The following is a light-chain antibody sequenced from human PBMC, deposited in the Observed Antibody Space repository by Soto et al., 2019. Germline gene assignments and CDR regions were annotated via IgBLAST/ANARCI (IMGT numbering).Light chain of an antibody. CDR1: SSNIGAGYD. CDR3: QSYDSSLSGL. J-gene: IGLJ3*02. CDR2: GNS. V-gene: IGLV1-40*01. Sequence: QSVLTLPPSLSGAPGQRVTISCTGSSSNIGAGYDVHWYQQLPGTAPKLLIYGNSNRPSGVPDRFSGSKSGTSASLAITGLQAEDEADYYCQSYDSSLSGLFGGGTKLTVL.